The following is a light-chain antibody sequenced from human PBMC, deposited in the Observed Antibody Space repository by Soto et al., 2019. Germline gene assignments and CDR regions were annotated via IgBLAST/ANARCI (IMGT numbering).Light chain of an antibody. Sequence: QLVLTQPPSASGTPGQSGTISCSGSSSNMGSNYVYWYQQLPGTAPKLLIYRNNQRPSGVPDRFSGSKSGTSASLAISGLRSEDQADYYCAAWDDSLSGRVFGGGTKLTVL. CDR1: SSNMGSNY. CDR3: AAWDDSLSGRV. V-gene: IGLV1-47*01. J-gene: IGLJ3*02. CDR2: RNN.